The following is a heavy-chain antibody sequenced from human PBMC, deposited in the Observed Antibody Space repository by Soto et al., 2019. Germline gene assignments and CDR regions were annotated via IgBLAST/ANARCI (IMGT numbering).Heavy chain of an antibody. CDR2: ISYDGSNK. CDR1: GFTFSSYG. Sequence: HPGGSLRLSCAASGFTFSSYGMHWVRQAPGKGLEWVAVISYDGSNKYYADSVKGRFTISRDNSKNTLYLQMNSLRAEDTAVYYCAKALTSVVVVAATGVGYWGQGTLVTVSS. D-gene: IGHD2-15*01. V-gene: IGHV3-30*18. CDR3: AKALTSVVVVAATGVGY. J-gene: IGHJ4*02.